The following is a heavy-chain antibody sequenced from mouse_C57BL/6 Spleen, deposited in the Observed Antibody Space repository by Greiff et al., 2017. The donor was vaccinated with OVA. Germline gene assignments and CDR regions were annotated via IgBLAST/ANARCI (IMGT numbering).Heavy chain of an antibody. V-gene: IGHV5-17*01. CDR1: GFTFSDYG. CDR3: ARTEYGYGGSY. D-gene: IGHD2-2*01. Sequence: EVMLVESGGGLVKPGGSLKLSCAASGFTFSDYGMHWVRQAPEKGLEWVAYISSGSSTIYYADTVKGRFTISRDNAKNTLFLQMTSLRSEDTAMYYCARTEYGYGGSYWGQGTSVTVSS. J-gene: IGHJ4*01. CDR2: ISSGSSTI.